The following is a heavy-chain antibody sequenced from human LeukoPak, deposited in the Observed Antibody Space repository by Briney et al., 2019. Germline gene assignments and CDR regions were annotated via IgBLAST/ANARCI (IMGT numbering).Heavy chain of an antibody. CDR3: ARRVQDFWSGNNWFDP. D-gene: IGHD3-3*01. CDR2: IWYDGSNK. J-gene: IGHJ5*02. Sequence: GGSLRLSCAASGFTFSSYGMHWVRQAPGKGLEWVAVIWYDGSNKYYADSVKGRFTISRDNSKNTLYLQMNSLRAEDTAVYYCARRVQDFWSGNNWFDPWGQGTLVTVSS. CDR1: GFTFSSYG. V-gene: IGHV3-33*08.